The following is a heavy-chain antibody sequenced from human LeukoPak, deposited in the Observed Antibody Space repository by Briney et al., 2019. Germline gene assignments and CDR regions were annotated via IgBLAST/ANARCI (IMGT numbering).Heavy chain of an antibody. CDR3: ARGVWLARDY. J-gene: IGHJ4*02. CDR2: ITHSASA. D-gene: IGHD6-19*01. V-gene: IGHV4-59*01. CDR1: GGSISSYY. Sequence: PSETLSLTCTIFGGSISSYYWSWIRQPPGKGLEWIGDITHSASANYNPSLIYNPSLKSRVTISADASKNQFSLRLSSVTAADTAVYFCARGVWLARDYWGQGTLVTVSS.